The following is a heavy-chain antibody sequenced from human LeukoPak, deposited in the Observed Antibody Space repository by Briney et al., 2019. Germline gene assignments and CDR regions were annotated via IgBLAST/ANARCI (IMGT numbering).Heavy chain of an antibody. V-gene: IGHV4-59*01. CDR1: GGSISSYY. D-gene: IGHD3-16*01. CDR3: AREGGNYYYYYGMDV. Sequence: SETLSLTCTVSGGSISSYYRSWIRQPPGKGLEWIGYIYYSGSTNYNPSLKSRVTISVDTSKNQFSLKLSSVTAADTAVYYCAREGGNYYYYYGMDVWGQGTTVTVSS. CDR2: IYYSGST. J-gene: IGHJ6*02.